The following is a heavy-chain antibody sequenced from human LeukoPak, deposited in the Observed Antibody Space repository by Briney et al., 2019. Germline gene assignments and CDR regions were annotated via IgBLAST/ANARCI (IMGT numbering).Heavy chain of an antibody. CDR1: GFTFSSYA. Sequence: GGSLRLSCAASGFTFSSYAISWVRQAPGKGLEWVSAISGSGGSTYYADSVKGRFTISRDNAKNSLYLQMNSLRDEDTAVYYCARGRYYDSSEDYWGQGTLVTVSS. J-gene: IGHJ4*02. V-gene: IGHV3-23*01. CDR2: ISGSGGST. D-gene: IGHD3-22*01. CDR3: ARGRYYDSSEDY.